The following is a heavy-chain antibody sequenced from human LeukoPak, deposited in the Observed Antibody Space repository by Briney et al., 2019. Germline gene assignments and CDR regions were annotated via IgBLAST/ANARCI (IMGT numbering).Heavy chain of an antibody. CDR2: IRSKADGGTT. Sequence: GGSLRLSCAASGFTFSNYAMSWVRQAPGKGLEWVGRIRSKADGGTTDYAAPVKGRLTISRDDSKNTLYLQMNSLKTEDTAVYYCSTAAFHWGQGTLATVSS. CDR3: STAAFH. V-gene: IGHV3-15*01. CDR1: GFTFSNYA. J-gene: IGHJ4*02.